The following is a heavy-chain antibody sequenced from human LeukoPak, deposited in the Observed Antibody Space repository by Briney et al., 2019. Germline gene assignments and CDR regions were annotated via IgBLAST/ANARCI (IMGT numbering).Heavy chain of an antibody. CDR1: GGTFSSYA. J-gene: IGHJ6*02. D-gene: IGHD6-13*01. V-gene: IGHV1-69*04. Sequence: SVKVSCKASGGTFSSYAISWVRQAPGQGLEWMGRNIPILGIANYAQKFQGRVTITADKSTSTAYTELSSLRSEDTAVYYCARGSPAAGTGLYGMDVWGQGTTVTVSS. CDR3: ARGSPAAGTGLYGMDV. CDR2: NIPILGIA.